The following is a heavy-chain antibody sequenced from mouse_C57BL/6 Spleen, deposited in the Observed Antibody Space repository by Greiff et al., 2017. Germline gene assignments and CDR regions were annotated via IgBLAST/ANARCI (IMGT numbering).Heavy chain of an antibody. Sequence: EVKLVESEGGLVQPGSSMKLSCTASGFTFSDYYMAWVRQVPERGLEWVANINYDGSSTYYLDSLKSRFIISRDNAKNILYLHMSSLKSEDTATYYCAREHHGSPEYWRRGTTHTVSS. J-gene: IGHJ2*01. D-gene: IGHD1-1*01. CDR3: AREHHGSPEY. V-gene: IGHV5-16*01. CDR2: INYDGSST. CDR1: GFTFSDYY.